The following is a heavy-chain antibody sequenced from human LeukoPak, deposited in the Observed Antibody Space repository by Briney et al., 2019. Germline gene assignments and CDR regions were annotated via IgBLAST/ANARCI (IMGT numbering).Heavy chain of an antibody. CDR3: AREYVLRYFDWFFSRGYFDY. CDR2: ISGSTGST. D-gene: IGHD3-9*01. J-gene: IGHJ4*02. CDR1: GFTLSSYA. V-gene: IGHV3-23*01. Sequence: GGSLRLSCAASGFTLSSYAMAWVRQAPGKGLEWVSGISGSTGSTYYADSVKGRFTISRDTSKNTLYFQMNSLRAEDTAVYYCAREYVLRYFDWFFSRGYFDYWGQGTLVTVSS.